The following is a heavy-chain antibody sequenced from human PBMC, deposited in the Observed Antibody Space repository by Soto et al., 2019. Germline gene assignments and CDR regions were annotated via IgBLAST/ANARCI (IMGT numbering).Heavy chain of an antibody. CDR2: VNVDDNT. CDR3: ARHLAAGDV. J-gene: IGHJ4*02. D-gene: IGHD2-8*02. CDR1: GFTFSSFA. V-gene: IGHV3-23*01. Sequence: GGSLRLSCAASGFTFSSFAMSWVRQAPGKGLEWVSSVNVDDNTYYADSVKGRFTISRDNSKNTLYLQMNSLRAEDTAVYYCARHLAAGDVWGQGTLVTVSS.